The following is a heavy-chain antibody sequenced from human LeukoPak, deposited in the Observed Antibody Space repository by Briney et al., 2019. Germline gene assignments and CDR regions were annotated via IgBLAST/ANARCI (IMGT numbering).Heavy chain of an antibody. V-gene: IGHV3-64D*09. CDR1: GFTFSYYA. CDR2: ITSDGGTT. Sequence: GGSLRLSCSASGFTFSYYAMHWVRQAPGKGLEYVSAITSDGGTTHYADSLKGRFTISRDNSKNTLYLQMSSLRAEDTAVYHCVRTFGYCSSTTCYVFDYWGQGTLVTVSS. CDR3: VRTFGYCSSTTCYVFDY. D-gene: IGHD2-2*01. J-gene: IGHJ4*02.